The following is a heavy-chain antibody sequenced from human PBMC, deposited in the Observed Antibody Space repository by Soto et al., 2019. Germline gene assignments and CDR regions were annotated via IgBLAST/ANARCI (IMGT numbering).Heavy chain of an antibody. CDR2: RRFDGTDE. Sequence: KGLEVVAVRRFDGTDEHYADSVKGRFTISRDNSNNMLYLQMNSLRVEDTALYYCVXDGIGGTAFRGFFEYWGQGSLVTVSS. CDR3: VXDGIGGTAFRGFFEY. V-gene: IGHV3-33*01. J-gene: IGHJ4*02. D-gene: IGHD2-15*01.